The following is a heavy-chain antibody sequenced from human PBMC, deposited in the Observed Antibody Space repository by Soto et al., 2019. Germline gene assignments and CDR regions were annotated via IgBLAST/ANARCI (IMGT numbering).Heavy chain of an antibody. D-gene: IGHD6-19*01. CDR1: GGSISSGDYY. CDR2: IYYSGGT. CDR3: AHYSSGRAFDI. Sequence: QVQLQESGPGLVKPSQTLSLTCTVSGGSISSGDYYWSWIRQPPGKGLEWIGYIYYSGGTSHNPSRKGRVTIPVDTSKTQSSLKLGSVTAAGTAVYYWAHYSSGRAFDIWGQGTMVTVSS. J-gene: IGHJ3*02. V-gene: IGHV4-30-4*01.